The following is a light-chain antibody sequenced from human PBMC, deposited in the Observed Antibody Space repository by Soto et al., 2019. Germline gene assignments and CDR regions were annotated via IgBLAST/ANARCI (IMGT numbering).Light chain of an antibody. J-gene: IGKJ4*01. V-gene: IGKV1-5*01. CDR1: QSISSW. CDR2: DAS. Sequence: DIQITKSPSTLSASVGDRVTITCRASQSISSWLAWYQQKPGKAPKLLIYDASSLESGVPSRFSGSGSGTELTLTISSLQPDDFATYYCQQYNSSSVTFGGGTKVEIK. CDR3: QQYNSSSVT.